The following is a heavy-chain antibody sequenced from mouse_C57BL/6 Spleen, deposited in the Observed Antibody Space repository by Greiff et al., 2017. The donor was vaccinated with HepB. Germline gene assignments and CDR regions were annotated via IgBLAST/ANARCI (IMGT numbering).Heavy chain of an antibody. D-gene: IGHD1-1*01. J-gene: IGHJ2*01. CDR2: IYPGDGDT. CDR1: GYAFSSSW. V-gene: IGHV1-82*01. Sequence: VQLQQSGPELVKPGASVKISCKASGYAFSSSWMNWVKQRPGKGLEWIGRIYPGDGDTNYNGKFKGKATLTADKSSSTAYMQLSSLTSEDSAVYFCARTPYGPYYFDYWGQGTTLTVSS. CDR3: ARTPYGPYYFDY.